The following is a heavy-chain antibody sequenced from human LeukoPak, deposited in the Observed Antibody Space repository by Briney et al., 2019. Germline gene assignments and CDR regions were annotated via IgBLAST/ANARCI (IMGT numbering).Heavy chain of an antibody. V-gene: IGHV4-61*01. D-gene: IGHD2-15*01. CDR2: IYYSGST. CDR3: ARGEDFDY. J-gene: IGHJ4*02. CDR1: GGSVSSGSYY. Sequence: SETLSLTCTVSGGSVSSGSYYWSWIRQPPGKGLEWIGYIYYSGSTNYNPSLKSRVTISVDTSKNQFSLKLSPVTAADTAVYYCARGEDFDYWGQGTLVTVSS.